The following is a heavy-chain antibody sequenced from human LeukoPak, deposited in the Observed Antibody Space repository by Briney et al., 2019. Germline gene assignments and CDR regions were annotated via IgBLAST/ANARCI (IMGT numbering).Heavy chain of an antibody. J-gene: IGHJ4*02. D-gene: IGHD2-21*02. Sequence: PSETLSLTCAVYGGSFSGYYWSWIRQPPGKGLEWIGEINHSGSTNYNPSLKSRVTISVDTSKNQFSLKLSSVTAADTAVYYCARAYCGGDCHNFDYWGQGALVTVSS. CDR2: INHSGST. CDR1: GGSFSGYY. CDR3: ARAYCGGDCHNFDY. V-gene: IGHV4-34*01.